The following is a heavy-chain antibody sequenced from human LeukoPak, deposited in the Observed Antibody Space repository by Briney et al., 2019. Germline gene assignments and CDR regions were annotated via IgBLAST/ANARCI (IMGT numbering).Heavy chain of an antibody. CDR2: ISSSGTTI. Sequence: PGGSLRLSCVVSGFTFSSYEMNWVRQAPGKGLEWVSYISSSGTTIYYADSVKGRFTVSRDNAKNSLYLQMNSLRAEDTALYCCARESERGMGYWGQGTLVTVSS. J-gene: IGHJ4*02. CDR1: GFTFSSYE. V-gene: IGHV3-48*03. D-gene: IGHD3-16*01. CDR3: ARESERGMGY.